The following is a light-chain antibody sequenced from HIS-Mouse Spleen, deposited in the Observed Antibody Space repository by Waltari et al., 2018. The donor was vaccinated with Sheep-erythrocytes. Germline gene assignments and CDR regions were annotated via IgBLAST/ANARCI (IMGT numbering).Light chain of an antibody. CDR3: QQFNSHPMYT. V-gene: IGKV1-13*02. J-gene: IGKJ2*01. Sequence: AIQLTQSPSSLSASVGDRVTITCRASQGISSALAWYQQKLGKTPKLLIYDASSLESGVPSRFIGSGSGTDFTLTISSLQPEDFATYYCQQFNSHPMYTFGQGTKLEIK. CDR1: QGISSA. CDR2: DAS.